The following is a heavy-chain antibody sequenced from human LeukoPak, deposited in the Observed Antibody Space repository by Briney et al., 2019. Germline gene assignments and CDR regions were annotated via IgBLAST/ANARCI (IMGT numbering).Heavy chain of an antibody. J-gene: IGHJ4*02. Sequence: ASGSLSCKASGYTFTGYYMHLVRQAPAQGLEWVGGINPNSGGTNYAQKYQGRVTITSDTSIGTAYLDLSSERSKDTGAYYCARAPSLYDFWSGSSYWGAGTLVTASS. CDR3: ARAPSLYDFWSGSSY. V-gene: IGHV1-2*02. D-gene: IGHD3-3*01. CDR2: INPNSGGT. CDR1: GYTFTGYY.